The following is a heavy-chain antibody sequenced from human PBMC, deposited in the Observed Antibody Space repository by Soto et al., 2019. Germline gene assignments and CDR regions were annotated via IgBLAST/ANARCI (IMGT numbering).Heavy chain of an antibody. CDR1: GFTVSTKD. CDR3: ARDPWAADY. Sequence: GGSLRLSCAASGFTVSTKDMSWVRQAPGKGLEWVSVIYSGGSTFYADSVRGRFTISRDNSKNTVNLQMNSLRAEDTAVYYCARDPWAADYWGQGTLVTVSS. J-gene: IGHJ4*02. V-gene: IGHV3-66*01. CDR2: IYSGGST. D-gene: IGHD3-16*01.